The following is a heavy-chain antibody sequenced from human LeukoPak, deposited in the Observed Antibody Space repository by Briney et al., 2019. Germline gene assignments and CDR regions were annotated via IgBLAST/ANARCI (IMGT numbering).Heavy chain of an antibody. CDR1: GFTFRSYG. Sequence: ASVKVSCKTSGFTFRSYGFTWVRQAAGQGLEWMGWISAYTGDTKSAQKFQGRITMTTDTTTSTAYMEMRSLRSDDTAVYYCERGCRSTCSYGLDYCGQGTLFTVSS. CDR2: ISAYTGDT. CDR3: ERGCRSTCSYGLDY. J-gene: IGHJ4*02. V-gene: IGHV1-18*01. D-gene: IGHD2-2*01.